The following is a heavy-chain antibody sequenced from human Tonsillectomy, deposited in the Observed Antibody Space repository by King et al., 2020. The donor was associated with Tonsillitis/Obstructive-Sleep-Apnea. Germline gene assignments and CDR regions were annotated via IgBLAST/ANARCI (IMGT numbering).Heavy chain of an antibody. CDR3: ASALSLSVSYRFDY. CDR1: GGSISSYY. V-gene: IGHV4-59*01. J-gene: IGHJ4*02. CDR2: IYYSGST. D-gene: IGHD1-26*01. Sequence: VQLQESGPGLVKPSETLSLTCTVSGGSISSYYWSWIRQPPGKGLEWIGYIYYSGSTNYNPSLKSRVTISVDTSKNQFSLKLSSVTAADTAVYYCASALSLSVSYRFDYWGQGTLVTVSS.